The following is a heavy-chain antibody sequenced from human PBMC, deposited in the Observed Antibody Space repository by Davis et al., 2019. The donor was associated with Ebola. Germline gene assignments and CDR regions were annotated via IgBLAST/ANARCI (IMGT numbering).Heavy chain of an antibody. CDR1: GYTFTSYA. V-gene: IGHV1-3*01. Sequence: ASVKVSCKASGYTFTSYAMHWVRQAPGQRLEWMGWINAGNGNTKYSQKFQGRVTITRDTSASTAYMELSSLRSEDTAVYYCARDRFQVWVSSAGVDPWGQGTLVTVSS. J-gene: IGHJ5*02. D-gene: IGHD3-16*01. CDR3: ARDRFQVWVSSAGVDP. CDR2: INAGNGNT.